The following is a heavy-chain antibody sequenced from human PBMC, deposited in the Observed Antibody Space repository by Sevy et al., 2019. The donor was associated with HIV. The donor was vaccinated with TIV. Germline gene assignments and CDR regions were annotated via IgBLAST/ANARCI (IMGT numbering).Heavy chain of an antibody. CDR1: GFTFSAYG. CDR3: AKVTGYCINSSCRWDYGVDV. CDR2: MSYDGTNK. V-gene: IGHV3-30*18. Sequence: GGSLRLSCAASGFTFSAYGMHWVRQAPGKGLEWVAVMSYDGTNKYYGDSVKGRFTISRDNSKNTLYLQMNSLRTEDTAVYYCAKVTGYCINSSCRWDYGVDVWGQGTTVTVSS. D-gene: IGHD2-2*01. J-gene: IGHJ6*02.